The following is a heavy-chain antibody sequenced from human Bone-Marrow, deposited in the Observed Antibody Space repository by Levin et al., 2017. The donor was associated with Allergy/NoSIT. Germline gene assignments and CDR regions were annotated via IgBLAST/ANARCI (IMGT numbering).Heavy chain of an antibody. Sequence: GGSLRLSCAASGFRFSDHGMHWVRQAPGKGLEWVGVIWYDGSNKYYADSVKGRITISRDNSKNTLYLQVDNLRVDDTAVYFCARDLDTSELFDSWGQGTLVTVAS. CDR1: GFRFSDHG. D-gene: IGHD3-22*01. CDR3: ARDLDTSELFDS. J-gene: IGHJ4*02. V-gene: IGHV3-33*01. CDR2: IWYDGSNK.